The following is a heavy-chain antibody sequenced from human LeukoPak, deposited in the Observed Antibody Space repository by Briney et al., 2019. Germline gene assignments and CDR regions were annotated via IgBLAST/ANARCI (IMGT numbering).Heavy chain of an antibody. CDR1: GFTFSSYA. D-gene: IGHD2-2*01. Sequence: GGSLRLSCAASGFTFSSYAMSWVRQAPGKGLEWVSAISGSGGSTYYADSVKGRFTISRDNSKNTLYLQMNSLRAEDTAVYYCAKEALRRLHCSSTSCYVWGQGTLVTVTS. V-gene: IGHV3-23*01. CDR3: AKEALRRLHCSSTSCYV. J-gene: IGHJ4*02. CDR2: ISGSGGST.